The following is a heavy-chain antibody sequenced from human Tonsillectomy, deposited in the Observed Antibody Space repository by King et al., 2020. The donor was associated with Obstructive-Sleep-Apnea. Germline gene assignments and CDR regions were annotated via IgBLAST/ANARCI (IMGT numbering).Heavy chain of an antibody. V-gene: IGHV3-9*01. J-gene: IGHJ4*02. Sequence: LQLVQSGGGLVQPGRSLRLSCATSGFTFDDYAMHWVRQAPGKGLEWVSGIGWNSGSIGYADSVKGRFTISRDNAKNSLYLQMNSLRAEDTAFYYCTKGYYDTNGYYFDYWGQGTLVTVSS. CDR2: IGWNSGSI. CDR3: TKGYYDTNGYYFDY. D-gene: IGHD3-22*01. CDR1: GFTFDDYA.